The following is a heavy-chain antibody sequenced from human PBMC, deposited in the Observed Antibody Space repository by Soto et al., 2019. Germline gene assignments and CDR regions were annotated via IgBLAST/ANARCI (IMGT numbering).Heavy chain of an antibody. V-gene: IGHV1-3*01. J-gene: IGHJ3*02. CDR3: ARECITIFGVVIYFDAFDI. D-gene: IGHD3-3*01. CDR2: INAGNGNT. Sequence: ASVKVSCKASGYTFTSYAMHWVRQAPGQRLEWMGWINAGNGNTKYSQKFQGRVTITRDTSASTAYMELSSLRSEDTAVYYCARECITIFGVVIYFDAFDIWGQGTMVTV. CDR1: GYTFTSYA.